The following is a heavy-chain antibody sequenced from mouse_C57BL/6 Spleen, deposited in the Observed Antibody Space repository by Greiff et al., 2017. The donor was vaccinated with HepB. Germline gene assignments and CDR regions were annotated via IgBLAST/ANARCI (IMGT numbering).Heavy chain of an antibody. CDR2: IRSKSNNYST. V-gene: IGHV10-1*01. J-gene: IGHJ1*03. CDR3: VRTGYYGPWYFDV. Sequence: EVQLVESGGGLVQPTGSLTLSCTASGFSFNTYAMNWVRQSPGKGLEWVARIRSKSNNYSTYYADSVKDRFTITRDDSESMLYLQMNNLKTEDTAMYYCVRTGYYGPWYFDVWGTGTTVTVSS. CDR1: GFSFNTYA. D-gene: IGHD1-1*01.